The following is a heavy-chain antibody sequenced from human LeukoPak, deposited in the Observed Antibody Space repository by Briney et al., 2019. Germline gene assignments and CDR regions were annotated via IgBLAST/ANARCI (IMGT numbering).Heavy chain of an antibody. CDR2: INPNSGDT. Sequence: GSVRVSSKASGDTFTGYYMHWGRQAPGQGGERMGWINPNSGDTNYTQKFLGRITITRETSISTAYMWLRRLRYADKAVYSFATATTYCGADSYPLDAFDIWGQGTRVTVSS. V-gene: IGHV1-2*02. CDR3: ATATTYCGADSYPLDAFDI. CDR1: GDTFTGYY. J-gene: IGHJ3*02. D-gene: IGHD2-21*02.